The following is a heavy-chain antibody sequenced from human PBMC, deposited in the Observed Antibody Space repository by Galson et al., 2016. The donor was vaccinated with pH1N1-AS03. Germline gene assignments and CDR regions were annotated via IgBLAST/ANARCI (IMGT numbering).Heavy chain of an antibody. J-gene: IGHJ4*02. D-gene: IGHD2-21*01. CDR3: ARKRPTYFDY. CDR2: IKVDGSEK. Sequence: SLRLSCAASGFTFSSYWMSWVRQAPGKGLEWVANIKVDGSEKYYVDSVKGRFIIPRDNTKNSLYLQVNSLRAEDTAVYYCARKRPTYFDYWGQGTLVTVSS. CDR1: GFTFSSYW. V-gene: IGHV3-7*01.